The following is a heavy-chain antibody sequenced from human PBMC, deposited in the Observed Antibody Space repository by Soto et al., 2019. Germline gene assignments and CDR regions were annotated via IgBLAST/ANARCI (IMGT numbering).Heavy chain of an antibody. CDR2: ISSSSSTI. D-gene: IGHD2-21*02. Sequence: GGSLRLSCAASGFTFSSYSMNWVRQAPGKGLEWVSYISSSSSTIYYADSVKGRFTISRDNAKNSLYLQMNSLRDEDTAVYYCARDYKSIVVVTATPIPWGQGTMVTVYS. V-gene: IGHV3-48*02. CDR3: ARDYKSIVVVTATPIP. CDR1: GFTFSSYS. J-gene: IGHJ5*02.